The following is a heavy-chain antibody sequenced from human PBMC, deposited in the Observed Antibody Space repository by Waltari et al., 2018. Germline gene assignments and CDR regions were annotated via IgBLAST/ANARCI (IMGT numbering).Heavy chain of an antibody. J-gene: IGHJ4*02. D-gene: IGHD4-17*01. CDR1: GYTFTSYA. Sequence: QVQLVQSGAEVKKPGASVKVSCKASGYTFTSYAMHWVRQAPGQRLEWMGWINAGNGNTKYAQKCQGRVTSTRDTSASTAYMELSSLRSEDTAVYYCARGDYGDYGHFDYWGQGTLVTVSS. CDR2: INAGNGNT. V-gene: IGHV1-3*01. CDR3: ARGDYGDYGHFDY.